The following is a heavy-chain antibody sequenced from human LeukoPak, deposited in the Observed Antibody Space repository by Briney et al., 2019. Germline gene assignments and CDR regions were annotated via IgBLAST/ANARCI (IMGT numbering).Heavy chain of an antibody. CDR1: GGSISSSSYY. CDR2: IYYSGST. J-gene: IGHJ4*02. Sequence: SETLSLTCTASGGSISSSSYYWGWIRQPPGKGLEWIGSIYYSGSTYYNSSLKSRVTISVDTSKNQFSLKLSSVTAADTAVYYCARQILWFGNYDYWGQGTLVTVSS. CDR3: ARQILWFGNYDY. V-gene: IGHV4-39*01. D-gene: IGHD3-10*01.